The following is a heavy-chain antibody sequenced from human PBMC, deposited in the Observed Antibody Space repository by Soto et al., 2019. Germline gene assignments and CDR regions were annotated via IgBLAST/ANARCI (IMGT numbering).Heavy chain of an antibody. J-gene: IGHJ4*02. CDR1: GDSISSRGCY. CDR2: IYYSGST. D-gene: IGHD2-2*01. V-gene: IGHV4-39*01. Sequence: SETLSLTCSVSGDSISSRGCYWGWIRQPPGKGLEWIGSIYYSGSTSYDPSLKTRVTISEDTSKNQLSLKLGSVTAADTAVCYCARHALTASIDQLQPVDYWGQGTLVTVSS. CDR3: ARHALTASIDQLQPVDY.